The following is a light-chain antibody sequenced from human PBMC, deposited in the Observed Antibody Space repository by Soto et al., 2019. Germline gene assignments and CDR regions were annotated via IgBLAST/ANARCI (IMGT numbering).Light chain of an antibody. J-gene: IGKJ1*01. Sequence: ENVLTQSPGTLSLSPGERATLSCRASQSVSSSFLAWYQQKPGQAPRLLISGASSRATGVPDRFSGSGSGTDFTFTISRLEPEDFAVYYCQQYGSLPRTFGQGTKVELK. CDR2: GAS. CDR1: QSVSSSF. V-gene: IGKV3-20*01. CDR3: QQYGSLPRT.